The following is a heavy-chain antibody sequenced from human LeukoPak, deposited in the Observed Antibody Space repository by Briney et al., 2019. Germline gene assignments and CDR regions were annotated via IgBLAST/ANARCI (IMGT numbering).Heavy chain of an antibody. V-gene: IGHV4-59*01. CDR1: GGSISSSC. CDR2: ICYNATT. CDR3: ASPRGGAFDI. Sequence: SETLSLTCTVSGGSISSSCWSWIRQPPGKGLEWIAYICYNATTNYNPSLQGRVTISGDTSKNQFSLKLNSVTAADTAVYYCASPRGGAFDIWGQGTMVTVSS. D-gene: IGHD3-10*01. J-gene: IGHJ3*02.